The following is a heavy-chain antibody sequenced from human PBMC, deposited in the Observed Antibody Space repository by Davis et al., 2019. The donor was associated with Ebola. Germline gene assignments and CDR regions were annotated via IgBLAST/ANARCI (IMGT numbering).Heavy chain of an antibody. J-gene: IGHJ4*02. CDR3: ARGGQWLGMYYFDY. V-gene: IGHV3-33*01. D-gene: IGHD6-19*01. CDR2: IWYDGSNK. CDR1: GFTFSSYG. Sequence: PAGSLRLSCAASGFTFSSYGMHWVRQAPGKGLEWVAVIWYDGSNKYYADSVKGRFTISRDNSKNTLYLQMNSLRAKDTAVYYCARGGQWLGMYYFDYWGQGTLVTGSS.